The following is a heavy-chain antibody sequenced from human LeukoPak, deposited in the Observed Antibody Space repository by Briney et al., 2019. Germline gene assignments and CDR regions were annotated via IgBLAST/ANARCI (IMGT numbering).Heavy chain of an antibody. CDR2: ISGDGGST. Sequence: GGSLRLSCAASGFTFDDYAMHWVRQAPGKGLEWVSLISGDGGSTYYADSVKGRFTISRDNSKNSLYLQMNSLRTEDTASYYCAKDRIVGATTGWFDPWGQGTLVTVSS. J-gene: IGHJ5*02. V-gene: IGHV3-43*02. D-gene: IGHD1-26*01. CDR3: AKDRIVGATTGWFDP. CDR1: GFTFDDYA.